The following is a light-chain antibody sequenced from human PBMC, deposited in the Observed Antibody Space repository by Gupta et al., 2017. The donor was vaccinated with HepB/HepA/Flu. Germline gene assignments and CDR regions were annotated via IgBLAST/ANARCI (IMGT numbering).Light chain of an antibody. J-gene: IGLJ2*01. CDR1: SSDVGGYNY. CDR3: SSYTSSSTRV. Sequence: SALTQPPPVPGPPDRSITISCTGTSSDVGGYNYVSWYQQHPGKAPKLMIYDVSKRPSGVSNRFSGSKSGNTASLTISGLQAEDEADYYCSSYTSSSTRVFGGGTKLTVL. V-gene: IGLV2-14*03. CDR2: DVS.